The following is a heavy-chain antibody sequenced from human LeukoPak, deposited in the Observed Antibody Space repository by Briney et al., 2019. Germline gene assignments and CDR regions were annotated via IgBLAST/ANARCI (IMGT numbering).Heavy chain of an antibody. J-gene: IGHJ4*02. V-gene: IGHV3-48*03. Sequence: GGSLRLSCAASGFTFSSYEMNWVRQAPGKGLEWVSYISSSGSTIYYADSVKGRFTISRDNAKNSLYLQMNSLRAEDTAVYYCARTQPTYDSKGQIFDHRGQGTLVTVSS. CDR2: ISSSGSTI. CDR1: GFTFSSYE. CDR3: ARTQPTYDSKGQIFDH. D-gene: IGHD3-22*01.